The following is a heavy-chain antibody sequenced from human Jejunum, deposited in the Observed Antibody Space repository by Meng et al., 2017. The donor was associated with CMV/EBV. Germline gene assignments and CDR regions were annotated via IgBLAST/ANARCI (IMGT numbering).Heavy chain of an antibody. V-gene: IGHV4-59*08. CDR3: ARHQNGGTYPLDY. J-gene: IGHJ4*02. CDR2: NYSSGST. D-gene: IGHD3-16*02. Sequence: LAGSGPGLVKPSETLSLTCAVSGGSISTYYWSWIRQPPGKGLEWIGNNYSSGSTNYNPSLASRVTISVDSSKNQFSLKLSSVTAADTAVYYCARHQNGGTYPLDYWGQGTLVTVSS. CDR1: GGSISTYY.